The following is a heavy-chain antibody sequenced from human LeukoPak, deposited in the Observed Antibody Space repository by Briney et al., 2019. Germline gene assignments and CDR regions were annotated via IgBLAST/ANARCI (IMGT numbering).Heavy chain of an antibody. Sequence: ASVKVSCKASGYTFTSFDVNWVRQATGQGLEWMGWMNYNSGNTGYAQKFQGRVIMTRNISISTAYMELSSLRSEDSAVYYCARVKYNWNDIFENWFDPWGQGTLVTVSS. V-gene: IGHV1-8*01. CDR1: GYTFTSFD. CDR3: ARVKYNWNDIFENWFDP. J-gene: IGHJ5*02. CDR2: MNYNSGNT. D-gene: IGHD1-1*01.